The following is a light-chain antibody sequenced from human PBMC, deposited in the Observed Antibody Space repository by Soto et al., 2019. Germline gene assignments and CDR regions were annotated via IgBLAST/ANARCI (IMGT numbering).Light chain of an antibody. V-gene: IGLV2-14*03. CDR2: DVT. Sequence: QSVLTQPASVSGSPGQSITISCIGTSSDVGAFNYVSWYQHHPGKAPKLIIYDVTDRPSGVSTRFSASKSGNTASLTISGLQVEDGADYYCRSYTTRNTKVFGTGTKVTVL. CDR1: SSDVGAFNY. CDR3: RSYTTRNTKV. J-gene: IGLJ1*01.